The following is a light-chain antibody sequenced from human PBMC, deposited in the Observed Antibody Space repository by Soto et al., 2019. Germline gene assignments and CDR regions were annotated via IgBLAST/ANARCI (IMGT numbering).Light chain of an antibody. CDR2: GAS. J-gene: IGKJ1*01. Sequence: ELLMTQSPATLSVSPGERATLSCRTSQSVGGNLAWYQQKPGQAPRLLIYGASTRATDIPARFSGSGSGTEFTLTISSLQSEDFAVYYCQQYSNWPLTFGQGTKWISN. CDR1: QSVGGN. CDR3: QQYSNWPLT. V-gene: IGKV3-15*01.